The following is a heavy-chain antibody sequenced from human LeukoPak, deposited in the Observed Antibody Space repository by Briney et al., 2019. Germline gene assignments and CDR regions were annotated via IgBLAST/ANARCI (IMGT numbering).Heavy chain of an antibody. V-gene: IGHV4-4*02. CDR1: GASISSNW. CDR3: VRDRGEFSYSHDY. J-gene: IGHJ4*02. D-gene: IGHD1-26*01. Sequence: SETLSLTCAVSGASISSNWWNWVRQPPGKGLEWIGEIHHSGSANYNPSLKSRDTISLDTSENHFSLRLSSVTAADTAVYYCVRDRGEFSYSHDYWGQGTLVTVSS. CDR2: IHHSGSA.